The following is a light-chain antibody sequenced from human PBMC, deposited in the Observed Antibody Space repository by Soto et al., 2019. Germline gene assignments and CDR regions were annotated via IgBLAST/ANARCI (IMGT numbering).Light chain of an antibody. V-gene: IGKV3-15*01. J-gene: IGKJ5*01. CDR1: QSIKRSS. CDR2: GVS. Sequence: SPATLSVSPWELATFACRASQSIKRSSLAWYQQKPGQAPRLLIFGVSTRVTGIPARFSGSGSETEFSLTISSLQSEDFAVYYCQQYMNWPTFGQGTRLEI. CDR3: QQYMNWPT.